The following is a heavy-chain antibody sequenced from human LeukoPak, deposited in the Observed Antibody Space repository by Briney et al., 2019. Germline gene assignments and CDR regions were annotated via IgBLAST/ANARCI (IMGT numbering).Heavy chain of an antibody. V-gene: IGHV4-39*07. CDR1: GGSISSSSYY. D-gene: IGHD5-18*01. Sequence: SETLSLTCTVSGGSISSSSYYWGWIRQPPGKRLEWIGSIYYSGSTYYNPSLKSRVTISVDTSKNQFSLKLSSVTAADTAVYYCASGERWIQLWLGDLDYWGQGTLVTVSS. J-gene: IGHJ4*02. CDR3: ASGERWIQLWLGDLDY. CDR2: IYYSGST.